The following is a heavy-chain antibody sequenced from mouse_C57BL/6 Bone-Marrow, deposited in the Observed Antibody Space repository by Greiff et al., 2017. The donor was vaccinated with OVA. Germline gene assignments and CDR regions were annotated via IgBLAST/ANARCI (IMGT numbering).Heavy chain of an antibody. CDR1: GYTFTSYW. Sequence: QVQLQQPGAELVRPGSSVKLSCKASGYTFTSYWMDWVKQRPGQGLEWIGNIYPSDSETHYNQKFKDKATLTVDKSSSTAYMQLSSLTSEDSAVDYCARGRYYGRYFDVWGTGTTVTVSS. V-gene: IGHV1-61*01. CDR3: ARGRYYGRYFDV. CDR2: IYPSDSET. J-gene: IGHJ1*03. D-gene: IGHD1-1*01.